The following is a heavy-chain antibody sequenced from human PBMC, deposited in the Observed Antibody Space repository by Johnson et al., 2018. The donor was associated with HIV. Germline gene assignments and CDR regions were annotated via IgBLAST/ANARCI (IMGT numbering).Heavy chain of an antibody. CDR1: GFTFSNAW. CDR2: IRYDGSNK. V-gene: IGHV3-33*08. J-gene: IGHJ3*02. CDR3: AGRSIRSDGFDI. Sequence: QVQLVESGGGLVQPGGSLRLSCAASGFTFSNAWMSWVRQAPGKGLDWVAVIRYDGSNKYYADYVKGRFTTSRDNYKNSFYLHMNSLRAGDTAVYYCAGRSIRSDGFDIWGQGTMVTVSS. D-gene: IGHD6-6*01.